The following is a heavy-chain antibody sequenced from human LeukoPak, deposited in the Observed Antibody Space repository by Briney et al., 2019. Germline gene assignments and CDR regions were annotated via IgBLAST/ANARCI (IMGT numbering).Heavy chain of an antibody. CDR2: IYYSRST. D-gene: IGHD3/OR15-3a*01. Sequence: SETLSLTCTVSGCTISSYYCSWIRQPPGKGLEWMGYIYYSRSTNYNPAINRGLTISVDKSKNQLSLKLSTVTAAEPAVYYCARGGRKGLAIDYWGQGTLVTVSS. CDR1: GCTISSYY. V-gene: IGHV4-59*01. CDR3: ARGGRKGLAIDY. J-gene: IGHJ4*02.